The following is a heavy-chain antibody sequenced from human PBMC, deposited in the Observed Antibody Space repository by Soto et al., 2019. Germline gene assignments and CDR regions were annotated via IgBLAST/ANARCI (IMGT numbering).Heavy chain of an antibody. D-gene: IGHD4-17*01. V-gene: IGHV3-48*01. J-gene: IGHJ4*02. CDR2: ISSSSRSI. Sequence: GGSLRLSCAASGFTFSTYTMNWVRQAPGKGLEWVSYISSSSRSIYYADSVKGRFTISRDNAKNSLYLQMNSLRAEDTAVYYCARDGDADYWGQGTLVTVSS. CDR1: GFTFSTYT. CDR3: ARDGDADY.